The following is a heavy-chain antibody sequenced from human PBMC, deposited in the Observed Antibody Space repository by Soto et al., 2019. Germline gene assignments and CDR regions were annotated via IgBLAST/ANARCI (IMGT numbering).Heavy chain of an antibody. D-gene: IGHD1-26*01. J-gene: IGHJ4*02. CDR2: ISGSGGST. Sequence: EVQLLESGGGLVQPGGSLRLSCVASGFTFSSYAMRWVRQAPVKGLEWVSAISGSGGSTYYADSVKGRFTITRDNSKNTLYLQMNRLRAEDTAVYDCARRGSGSYYDYWGQGTLVTVSS. V-gene: IGHV3-23*01. CDR3: ARRGSGSYYDY. CDR1: GFTFSSYA.